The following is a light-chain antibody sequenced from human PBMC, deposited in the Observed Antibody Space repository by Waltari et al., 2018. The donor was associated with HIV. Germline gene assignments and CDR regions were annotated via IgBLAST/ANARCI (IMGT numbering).Light chain of an antibody. CDR2: DVN. CDR3: CSYADDYTWV. J-gene: IGLJ3*02. V-gene: IGLV2-11*01. CDR1: SSDVGDYNY. Sequence: QSALTQPRSVSGSPGQSVTISCTGTSSDVGDYNYVSWYQQHPGKAPKLMIFDVNKRPSGVPDRFSGSKSGTAASLTISGLHAEDEADYYCCSYADDYTWVFGGGTKLTVL.